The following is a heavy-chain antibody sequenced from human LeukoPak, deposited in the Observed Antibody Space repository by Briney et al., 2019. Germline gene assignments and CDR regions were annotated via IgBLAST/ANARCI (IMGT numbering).Heavy chain of an antibody. CDR2: ISYDGSNK. V-gene: IGHV3-30-3*01. Sequence: PGGSLRLSCAASGFTFSSYAMPWVRQAPGKGLEWVAVISYDGSNKYYADSVKGRFTISRDNSKNTLYLQMNSLRAEDTAVYYCARDWTIAAAGTVPPSYFQHWGQGTLVTVSS. CDR3: ARDWTIAAAGTVPPSYFQH. J-gene: IGHJ1*01. D-gene: IGHD6-13*01. CDR1: GFTFSSYA.